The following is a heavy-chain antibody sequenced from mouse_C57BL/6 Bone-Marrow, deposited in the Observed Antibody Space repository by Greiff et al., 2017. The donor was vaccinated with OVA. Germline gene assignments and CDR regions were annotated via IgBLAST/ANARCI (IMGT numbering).Heavy chain of an antibody. J-gene: IGHJ2*01. CDR2: IDPEDGEN. D-gene: IGHD1-1*01. CDR3: AGVYYGSSPYYFDY. CDR1: GFNIKDYY. V-gene: IGHV14-2*01. Sequence: VQLKESGAELVKPGASVKLSCTASGFNIKDYYMHWVKQRTEQGLEWIGRIDPEDGENKYAPKFPGKATITADTSSNTAYLQLSSLTSGDTAVDYCAGVYYGSSPYYFDYWGQGTTLTVSS.